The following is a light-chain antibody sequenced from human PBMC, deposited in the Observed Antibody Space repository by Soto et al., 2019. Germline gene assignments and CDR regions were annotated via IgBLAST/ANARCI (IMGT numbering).Light chain of an antibody. J-gene: IGKJ1*01. CDR3: QQYNSYST. CDR1: QSISTR. V-gene: IGKV1-5*01. CDR2: DAS. Sequence: DIQMTQSPSTLSASVGDRVTITCRASQSISTRLAWYQQKPGKAPKLLIYDASSLESGVPSRFSGSASGTEFTLTISSLQPDDFATYYCQQYNSYSTFGHGTKVDIK.